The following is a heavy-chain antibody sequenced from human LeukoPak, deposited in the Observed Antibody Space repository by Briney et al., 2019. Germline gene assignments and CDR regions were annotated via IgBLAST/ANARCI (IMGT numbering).Heavy chain of an antibody. V-gene: IGHV4-59*01. CDR3: AMNYYDSSGPDGAFDI. CDR1: GGSITNYY. Sequence: SETLSLTCSVSGGSITNYYWSWIRQPPGKGLEWVGHVYYTGSINYNPSLKSRVTISVDTSKNQFSLKLSSVTAAGTAVYYCAMNYYDSSGPDGAFDIWGQGTMVTVSS. J-gene: IGHJ3*02. CDR2: VYYTGSI. D-gene: IGHD3-22*01.